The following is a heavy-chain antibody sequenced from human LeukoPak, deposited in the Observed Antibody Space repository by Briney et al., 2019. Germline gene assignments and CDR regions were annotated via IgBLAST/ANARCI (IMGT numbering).Heavy chain of an antibody. V-gene: IGHV3-30*18. CDR2: ISYDGSNI. D-gene: IGHD4-17*01. CDR3: AKDGPTVTIFGPFDY. Sequence: AGGSLRLSCAASGFAFSNYVMHWVRQAPGKGLEWVAVISYDGSNIYYADSVKGRFTLSRDNSKNTLYLQMNSLSAEDTAVYYCAKDGPTVTIFGPFDYWGHGTLVTVSS. CDR1: GFAFSNYV. J-gene: IGHJ4*01.